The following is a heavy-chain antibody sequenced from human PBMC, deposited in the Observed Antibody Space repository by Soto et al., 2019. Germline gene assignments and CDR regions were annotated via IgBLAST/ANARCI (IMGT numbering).Heavy chain of an antibody. J-gene: IGHJ5*02. CDR3: ALHQSTGPAATGRFDP. CDR1: GGSLSSSSYY. D-gene: IGHD2-15*01. CDR2: IFYSGNT. V-gene: IGHV4-39*01. Sequence: QLQLQESGPGLVKPSETLSLTCTVSGGSLSSSSYYWGWIRQPPGKGLEWIGNIFYSGNTYYNPSLKSRVTISVDTSKNQFSLKLSSVTAADTAVYYSALHQSTGPAATGRFDPWGQGTLVTVSS.